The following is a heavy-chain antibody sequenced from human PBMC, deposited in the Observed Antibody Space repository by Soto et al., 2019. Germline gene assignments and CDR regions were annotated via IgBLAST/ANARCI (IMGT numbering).Heavy chain of an antibody. D-gene: IGHD3-22*01. V-gene: IGHV4-30-2*01. Sequence: SETLSLTCTVSGGSINSGDYSWTWIRQPPGKGLEWIGYIYHTGTTXXXXXXXXXXXXXXXXXKNQFSLKLSSVTAADTAVYYXXXXINYYDSSGDSWFDPWGQGTLVTVSS. J-gene: IGHJ5*02. CDR1: GGSINSGDYS. CDR2: IYHTGTT. CDR3: XXXINYYDSSGDSWFDP.